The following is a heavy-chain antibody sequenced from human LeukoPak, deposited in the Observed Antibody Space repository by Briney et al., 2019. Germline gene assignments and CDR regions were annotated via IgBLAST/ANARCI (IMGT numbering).Heavy chain of an antibody. CDR1: GYTFTSYY. CDR2: INPSGGST. Sequence: ASVKVSCKASGYTFTSYYMHWVRQAPGQGLEWMGIINPSGGSTSYAQKFQGRVTMTRDMSTSTVYMGLSSLRSEDTAVYYCARGTEIVVVPAAIEVDYWGQGTLATVSS. J-gene: IGHJ4*02. V-gene: IGHV1-46*01. D-gene: IGHD2-2*02. CDR3: ARGTEIVVVPAAIEVDY.